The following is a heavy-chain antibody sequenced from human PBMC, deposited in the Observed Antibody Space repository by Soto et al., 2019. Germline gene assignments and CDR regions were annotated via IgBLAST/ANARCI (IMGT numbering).Heavy chain of an antibody. D-gene: IGHD2-21*02. CDR2: VTANGGST. Sequence: EVQLLESGGGFVQPGGSLRLSCAANGFTFSVYAMTWVRQAPGKGLEWVSAVTANGGSTYSADSVKGRFTISRDNSKNTLFLQMNSLRAEDTAVYYCASLGVGDWANYYYYYGMDVWGQGTTVTVSS. J-gene: IGHJ6*02. CDR1: GFTFSVYA. V-gene: IGHV3-23*01. CDR3: ASLGVGDWANYYYYYGMDV.